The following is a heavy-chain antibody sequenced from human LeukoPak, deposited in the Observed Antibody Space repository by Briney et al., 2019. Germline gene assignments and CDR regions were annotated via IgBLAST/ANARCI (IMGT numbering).Heavy chain of an antibody. Sequence: GGSLRLSCAASEVTFTNAWMSWVRQAPGKGLEWVGRIKRKADGGTTDYAAPVKGRFTISRDDSKDTLYLQMNRVKTEDTAIYYCTTEEYYYDSSALDYWGQGTLVTVPS. V-gene: IGHV3-15*01. CDR2: IKRKADGGTT. CDR1: EVTFTNAW. J-gene: IGHJ4*02. CDR3: TTEEYYYDSSALDY. D-gene: IGHD3-22*01.